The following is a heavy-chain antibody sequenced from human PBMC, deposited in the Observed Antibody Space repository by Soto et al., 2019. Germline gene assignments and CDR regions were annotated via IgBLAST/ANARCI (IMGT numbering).Heavy chain of an antibody. D-gene: IGHD3-22*01. J-gene: IGHJ4*02. CDR2: ISYDGSNK. V-gene: IGHV3-30*18. Sequence: GGSLRLSCAASGFTFSSYGRHWVRQAPGKGLEWVAVISYDGSNKYYADSVKGRFTISRDNSKNTLYLQMNSLRAEDTAVYYCAKEIGKPYDSSGYSHFDYWGQGTLVTVSS. CDR3: AKEIGKPYDSSGYSHFDY. CDR1: GFTFSSYG.